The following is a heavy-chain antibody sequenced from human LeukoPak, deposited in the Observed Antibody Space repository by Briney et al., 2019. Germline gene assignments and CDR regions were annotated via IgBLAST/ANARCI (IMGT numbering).Heavy chain of an antibody. CDR2: IYSGGST. J-gene: IGHJ4*02. D-gene: IGHD1-1*01. CDR1: GFTVSSNY. CDR3: ASRALAGELDY. Sequence: PGGSLRLSCAASGFTVSSNYMSWVRQAPGKGLEWVSVIYSGGSTYYADSVKGRFTISRDNSKNTLYLQMNSLRAEDTAVYYCASRALAGELDYWGQGTLVTVSS. V-gene: IGHV3-53*01.